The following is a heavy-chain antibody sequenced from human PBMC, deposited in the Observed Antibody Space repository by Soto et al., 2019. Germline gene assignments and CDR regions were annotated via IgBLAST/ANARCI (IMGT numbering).Heavy chain of an antibody. J-gene: IGHJ5*01. Sequence: GSGPTLVNPTQTLTLTCTFSGFSLSTSGVGVGWSRQPSGKALEWLALIYWNDDKRYSPSLKSRLTITKDTSKNQVVLTMTNMDPVETATYYCAHRPVGPHLAEQQLLRGFDPWGPGALFTFS. CDR2: IYWNDDK. V-gene: IGHV2-5*01. D-gene: IGHD6-13*01. CDR3: AHRPVGPHLAEQQLLRGFDP. CDR1: GFSLSTSGVG.